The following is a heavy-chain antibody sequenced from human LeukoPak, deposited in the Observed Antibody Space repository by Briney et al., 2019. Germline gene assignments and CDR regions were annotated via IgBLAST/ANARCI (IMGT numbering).Heavy chain of an antibody. V-gene: IGHV1-3*01. CDR3: ARVGWAAFDY. CDR1: GYTFTSYA. J-gene: IGHJ4*02. Sequence: GASVKVSCKASGYTFTSYAMHWVRQAPGQRLEWMGWINAGNGNTKYSQKFQGRVTITADESTSTAYMELSSLRSEDTAVYYCARVGWAAFDYWGQGTLVTVSS. D-gene: IGHD6-19*01. CDR2: INAGNGNT.